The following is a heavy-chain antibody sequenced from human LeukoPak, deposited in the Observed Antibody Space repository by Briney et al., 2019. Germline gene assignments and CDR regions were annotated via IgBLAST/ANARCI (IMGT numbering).Heavy chain of an antibody. J-gene: IGHJ6*03. V-gene: IGHV3-23*05. Sequence: GGSLRPSCGASGFTFNTHGMTWVRQAPGKGLEWVSTIDFTATGTYYADSVKGRFTISRDNFKNMVYLQMNSLRAEDTAVYYCAKGVAAPGLNYYYYYYMDVWGKGTTVTISS. D-gene: IGHD6-13*01. CDR1: GFTFNTHG. CDR3: AKGVAAPGLNYYYYYYMDV. CDR2: IDFTATGT.